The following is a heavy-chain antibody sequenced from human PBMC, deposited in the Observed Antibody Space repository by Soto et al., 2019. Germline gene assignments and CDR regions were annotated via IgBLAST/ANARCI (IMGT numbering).Heavy chain of an antibody. CDR2: IYYSGST. J-gene: IGHJ4*02. Sequence: QVQLQESGPGLVKPSQTLSLTCTVSGGSISSGGYYWSWIRQHPGKGLEWIGYIYYSGSTYYNPTLKSRVTISVDTSKNQFSLKLSSVTAADTAVYYCARGVTMVRGVIHTPYFDYWGQGTLVTVSS. D-gene: IGHD3-10*01. V-gene: IGHV4-31*03. CDR1: GGSISSGGYY. CDR3: ARGVTMVRGVIHTPYFDY.